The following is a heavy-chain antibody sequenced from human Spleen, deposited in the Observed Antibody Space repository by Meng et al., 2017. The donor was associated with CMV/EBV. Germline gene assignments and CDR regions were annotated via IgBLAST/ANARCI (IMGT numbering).Heavy chain of an antibody. J-gene: IGHJ6*02. CDR3: ARHISLIAAAGTSYYYGMDV. CDR1: GYRFTDYW. D-gene: IGHD6-13*01. Sequence: GGSLRLSCKGSGYRFTDYWIGWVRQMPGKGLEWMGIIYPADSDTKYSPSFQGQVTISADKSISTAYLQWSSLKASDTAMYYCARHISLIAAAGTSYYYGMDVWGQGTTVTVSS. V-gene: IGHV5-51*01. CDR2: IYPADSDT.